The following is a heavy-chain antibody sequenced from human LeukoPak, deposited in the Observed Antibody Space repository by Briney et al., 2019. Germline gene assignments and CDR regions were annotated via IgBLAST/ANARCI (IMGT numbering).Heavy chain of an antibody. Sequence: SETLSLTCAVSGGSISSSNWWSWVRQPPGKGLEWIGEIYHSGSTNYNPSLKSRVTISVDKSKNQFSPKLSSVTAADTAVYYCARVGYCSGGSCYAGFGWFDPWGQGTLVTVSS. CDR3: ARVGYCSGGSCYAGFGWFDP. CDR1: GGSISSSNW. D-gene: IGHD2-15*01. CDR2: IYHSGST. J-gene: IGHJ5*02. V-gene: IGHV4-4*02.